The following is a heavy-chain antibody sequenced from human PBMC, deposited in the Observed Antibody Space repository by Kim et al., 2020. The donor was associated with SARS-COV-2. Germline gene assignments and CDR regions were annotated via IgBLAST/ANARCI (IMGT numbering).Heavy chain of an antibody. CDR2: ISGSGGST. CDR1: GFTFSSYA. CDR3: AKRGSKDCSGGSCYPPFDY. Sequence: GGSLRLSCAASGFTFSSYAMSWVRQAPGKGLEWVSAISGSGGSTYYADSVKGRFTISRDNSKNTLYLQMNSLRAEDTAVYYCAKRGSKDCSGGSCYPPFDYWGQGTLVTVSS. V-gene: IGHV3-23*01. D-gene: IGHD2-15*01. J-gene: IGHJ4*02.